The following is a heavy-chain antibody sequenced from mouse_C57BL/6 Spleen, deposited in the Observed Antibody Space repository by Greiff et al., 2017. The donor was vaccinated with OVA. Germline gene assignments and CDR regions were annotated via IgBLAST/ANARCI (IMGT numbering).Heavy chain of an antibody. CDR3: ARNAVGSHYYAMDY. V-gene: IGHV1-69*01. J-gene: IGHJ4*01. CDR2: IDPSDSYT. Sequence: QVQLQQPGAELVMPGASVKLSCKASGYTFTSYWMHWVKQRPGQGLEWIGEIDPSDSYTNYNQKFKGKSTLTVDKSSSTAYMQLSSLTSEDAAVYYCARNAVGSHYYAMDYWGQGTSVTVSS. CDR1: GYTFTSYW. D-gene: IGHD1-1*01.